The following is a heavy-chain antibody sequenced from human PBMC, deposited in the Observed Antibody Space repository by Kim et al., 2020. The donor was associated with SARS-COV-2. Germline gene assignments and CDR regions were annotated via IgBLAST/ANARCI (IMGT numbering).Heavy chain of an antibody. Sequence: GGSLRLSCAASGFTFSSYAMSWVRQAPGKGLEWVSAISGSGGSTYYADSVKGRFTISRDNSKNTLYLQMNSLRAEDTAVYYCASNLAAAGQFDYWGQGTLVTVSS. CDR3: ASNLAAAGQFDY. CDR2: ISGSGGST. CDR1: GFTFSSYA. J-gene: IGHJ4*02. D-gene: IGHD6-13*01. V-gene: IGHV3-23*01.